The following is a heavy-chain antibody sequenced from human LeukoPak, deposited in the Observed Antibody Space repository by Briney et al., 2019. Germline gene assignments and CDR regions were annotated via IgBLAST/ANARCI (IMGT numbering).Heavy chain of an antibody. CDR3: AREVGRGYSYGYIDY. Sequence: GASVKVSCTASGGTFSSYAISWVRQAPGQGLEWMGRIIPILGIANYAQKFQGRVTITADKSTSTAYMELSSLRSEDTAVYYCAREVGRGYSYGYIDYWGQGTLVTVSS. V-gene: IGHV1-69*04. D-gene: IGHD5-18*01. J-gene: IGHJ4*02. CDR2: IIPILGIA. CDR1: GGTFSSYA.